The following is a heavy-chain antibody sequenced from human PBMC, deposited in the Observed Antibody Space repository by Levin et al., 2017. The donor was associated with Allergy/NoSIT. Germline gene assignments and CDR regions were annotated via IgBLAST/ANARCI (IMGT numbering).Heavy chain of an antibody. J-gene: IGHJ4*02. CDR1: GFIFSSHG. Sequence: SCAASGFIFSSHGMHWVRQAPGKGLEWVAVIWYDGSDEYYADSVKGRFTISRDNSRNTLYLQMNSLRAEDTAVYYCAREQWLVFVDGRFLFDYWGQGTLVTVSS. CDR3: AREQWLVFVDGRFLFDY. V-gene: IGHV3-33*01. CDR2: IWYDGSDE. D-gene: IGHD6-19*01.